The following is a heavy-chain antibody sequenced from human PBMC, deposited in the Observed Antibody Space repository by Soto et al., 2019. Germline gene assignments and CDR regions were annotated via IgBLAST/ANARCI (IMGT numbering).Heavy chain of an antibody. D-gene: IGHD5-12*01. V-gene: IGHV4-30-4*01. CDR3: AREHVRYSGYE. CDR1: GGSISSGDYY. J-gene: IGHJ4*02. CDR2: IYYSGST. Sequence: PSETLSLTCTVTGGSISSGDYYWSWILKPPGKGLEWIGYIYYSGSTYYNPSLKSRVTISVDTSKNQFSLKLSSVTAADTAVYYCAREHVRYSGYEWGQGTLVTVSS.